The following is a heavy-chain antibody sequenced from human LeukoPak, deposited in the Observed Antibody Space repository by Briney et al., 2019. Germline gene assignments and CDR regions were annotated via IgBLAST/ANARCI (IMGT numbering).Heavy chain of an antibody. CDR1: GFTVSSNH. D-gene: IGHD6-13*01. Sequence: GGSLRLSCAASGFTVSSNHMSWVRQAPGQGLEWVSVIYRGGSTYYAESVKGRFTISRDNSKNTLYLQMNSLRAEDTAVYYCARDEATAGINYWGQGTLVTVSS. J-gene: IGHJ4*02. CDR3: ARDEATAGINY. V-gene: IGHV3-66*01. CDR2: IYRGGST.